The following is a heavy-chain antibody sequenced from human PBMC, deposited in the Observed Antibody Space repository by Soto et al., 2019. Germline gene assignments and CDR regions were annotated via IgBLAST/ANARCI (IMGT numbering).Heavy chain of an antibody. CDR2: IYWDDDK. Sequence: KESGPTVVKPTETLTLTCTFSGFSLTTSGVGVGWVRQSPGKAPEWLALIYWDDDKRYSTSLKSRLTITKDTSNNHVVLTMANVDPADTATYYCAHRVLRTVFGLVTTTAIYFDFWGQGTPVVVSS. CDR3: AHRVLRTVFGLVTTTAIYFDF. J-gene: IGHJ4*02. V-gene: IGHV2-5*02. CDR1: GFSLTTSGVG. D-gene: IGHD3-3*01.